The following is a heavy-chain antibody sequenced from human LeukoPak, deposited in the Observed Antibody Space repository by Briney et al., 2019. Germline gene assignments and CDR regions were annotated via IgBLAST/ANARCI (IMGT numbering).Heavy chain of an antibody. J-gene: IGHJ6*02. CDR2: INPSGGST. Sequence: ASVKVSCKASGYTFTSYYMHWVRQAPGQGLEWMGIINPSGGSTSYAQKFQGRVTMTRDTSTSTVYMELSSLRAEDTAVYYCARDFIVLMVYESGYYGMDVWGQGTTVTVSS. CDR3: ARDFIVLMVYESGYYGMDV. CDR1: GYTFTSYY. V-gene: IGHV1-46*01. D-gene: IGHD2-8*01.